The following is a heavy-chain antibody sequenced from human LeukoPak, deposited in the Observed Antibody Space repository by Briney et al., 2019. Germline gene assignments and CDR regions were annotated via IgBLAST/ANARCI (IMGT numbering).Heavy chain of an antibody. V-gene: IGHV3-9*01. CDR1: GFSFDDYA. J-gene: IGHJ5*02. CDR3: ARHQYSGNYPWAGWFDP. D-gene: IGHD1-26*01. Sequence: PGGSLRLSCVATGFSFDDYAMHWVRQAPGKGLEWVSGITWNSGSVAYADSVKGRFTISRDNAKNSLYLQMNSLRVDDTAVYYCARHQYSGNYPWAGWFDPWGQGTLVTVPS. CDR2: ITWNSGSV.